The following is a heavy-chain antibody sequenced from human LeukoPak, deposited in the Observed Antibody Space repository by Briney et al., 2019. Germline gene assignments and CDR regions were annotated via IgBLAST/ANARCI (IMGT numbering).Heavy chain of an antibody. Sequence: SQTLSLTCAISGDSVSSNSAAWNWIRLSPSRGLEWLGRTYYRSKWYNDYAVSVKSRITINPDTSKNQFSLQLNSVTPEDTAVYYCARAPGYCSSTSCYEMASFGYYYYMDVWGKGTTVTVSS. CDR3: ARAPGYCSSTSCYEMASFGYYYYMDV. CDR2: TYYRSKWYN. J-gene: IGHJ6*03. V-gene: IGHV6-1*01. CDR1: GDSVSSNSAA. D-gene: IGHD2-2*01.